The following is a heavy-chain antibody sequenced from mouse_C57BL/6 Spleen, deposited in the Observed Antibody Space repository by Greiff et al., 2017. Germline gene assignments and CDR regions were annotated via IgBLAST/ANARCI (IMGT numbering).Heavy chain of an antibody. J-gene: IGHJ1*03. CDR1: GFTFSDYG. CDR2: ISSGSSTI. CDR3: ATYDYDWYCDV. Sequence: EVKLVESGGGLVKPGGSLKLSCAASGFTFSDYGMHWVRQAPEKGLEWVAYISSGSSTIYYADTVKGRFTISRDNAKNTLFLHMTSLRSEDTAMYYCATYDYDWYCDVWGTGTTVTVSS. D-gene: IGHD2-4*01. V-gene: IGHV5-17*01.